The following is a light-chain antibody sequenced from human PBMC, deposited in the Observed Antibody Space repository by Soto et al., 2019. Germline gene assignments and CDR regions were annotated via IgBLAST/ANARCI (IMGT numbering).Light chain of an antibody. CDR2: DVS. Sequence: QASITQPRSVSGSPGQSVTISCTGASSDVGGYNYVSWYQQHPGKAPKLMIYDVSKRPSGVPDRFSGSKSGNTASLTISGLQTEDEADYYCCSYAGRYTYVFGTGTKVTGL. V-gene: IGLV2-11*01. CDR1: SSDVGGYNY. CDR3: CSYAGRYTYV. J-gene: IGLJ1*01.